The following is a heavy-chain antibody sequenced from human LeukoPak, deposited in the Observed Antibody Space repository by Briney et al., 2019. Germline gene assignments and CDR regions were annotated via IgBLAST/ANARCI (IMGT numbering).Heavy chain of an antibody. J-gene: IGHJ4*02. CDR2: ISYDGSNK. V-gene: IGHV3-30*04. CDR3: ARGGFVGYSYGFDFDY. Sequence: GGSLRLSCAASGFTFSSYAMHWVRQAPGKGLEWVAVISYDGSNKYYADSVKGRFTISRDNSKNTLYLQMNSLRAEDTAVYYCARGGFVGYSYGFDFDYWGQGTLVTVSS. CDR1: GFTFSSYA. D-gene: IGHD5-18*01.